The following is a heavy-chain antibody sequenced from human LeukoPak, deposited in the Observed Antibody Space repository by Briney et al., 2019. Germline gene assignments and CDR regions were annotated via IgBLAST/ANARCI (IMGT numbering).Heavy chain of an antibody. CDR2: INSDGRTT. CDR1: EFTFSSYW. Sequence: GGSLRLSCEASEFTFSSYWKHWVRQAPRKGLVWVSRINSDGRTTIYADSVKGRFTISRDNAKNTLYLQMNSLRAEDTAVYYCAREGYYDSSGYSIRFSYWGQGTLVTVSS. D-gene: IGHD3-22*01. J-gene: IGHJ4*02. V-gene: IGHV3-74*01. CDR3: AREGYYDSSGYSIRFSY.